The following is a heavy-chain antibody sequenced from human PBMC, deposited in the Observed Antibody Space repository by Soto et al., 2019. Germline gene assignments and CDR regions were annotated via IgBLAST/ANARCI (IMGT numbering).Heavy chain of an antibody. CDR3: ARRAVAVVYFDY. V-gene: IGHV3-11*01. J-gene: IGHJ4*02. CDR2: ISSSGETI. CDR1: GFTFSDYF. D-gene: IGHD2-15*01. Sequence: QVQLVESGGGLVKPGGSLRLSCVASGFTFSDYFMSWIRQAPGKGLEWLAYISSSGETIYYADSVKGRFTISRDNAKNSLYVQMNSLRDEDTAVYYSARRAVAVVYFDYWGQGTPVTVSS.